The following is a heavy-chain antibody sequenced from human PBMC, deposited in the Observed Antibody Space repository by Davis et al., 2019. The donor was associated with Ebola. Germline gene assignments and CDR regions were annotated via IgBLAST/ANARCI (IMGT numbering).Heavy chain of an antibody. CDR1: GGSISSYY. Sequence: SETLSLTCTVSGGSISSYYWSWIRQPPGKGLEWIGYIYYSGSTNYKPSLKSRVTISVDTSKNQFSLKLSSVTAADTAVYYCARGVGVVTATINDYWGQGTLVTVSS. D-gene: IGHD2-21*02. CDR2: IYYSGST. V-gene: IGHV4-59*12. CDR3: ARGVGVVTATINDY. J-gene: IGHJ4*02.